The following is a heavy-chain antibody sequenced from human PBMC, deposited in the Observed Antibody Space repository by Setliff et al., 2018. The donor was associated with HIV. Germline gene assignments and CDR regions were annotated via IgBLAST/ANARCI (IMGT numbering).Heavy chain of an antibody. CDR1: GFIFNTYW. Sequence: GGSLRLSCAASGFIFNTYWMHWVRQAPGKGLEWVANINEDGSEKYYVDSVKGRFTISRDNAKNSLYLQVNSLRVEDSAVYYCARDVNWRGYSYGYYGGDAFDVWGQGTLVTVSS. CDR2: INEDGSEK. J-gene: IGHJ3*01. D-gene: IGHD5-18*01. V-gene: IGHV3-7*01. CDR3: ARDVNWRGYSYGYYGGDAFDV.